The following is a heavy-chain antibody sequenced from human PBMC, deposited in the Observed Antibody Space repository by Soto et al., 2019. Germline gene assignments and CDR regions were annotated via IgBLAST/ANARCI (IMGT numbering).Heavy chain of an antibody. D-gene: IGHD2-2*01. Sequence: GGSLRLSCAASGFTFSNFAMNWVRQAPGSGLEWVSVISGPGDSTDYADSVKGRFTISRDKSKNTVYLQMKSLRDEDTALYYCAKGYCSSTSCSFDYWGQGTLLIASS. V-gene: IGHV3-23*01. J-gene: IGHJ4*02. CDR2: ISGPGDST. CDR1: GFTFSNFA. CDR3: AKGYCSSTSCSFDY.